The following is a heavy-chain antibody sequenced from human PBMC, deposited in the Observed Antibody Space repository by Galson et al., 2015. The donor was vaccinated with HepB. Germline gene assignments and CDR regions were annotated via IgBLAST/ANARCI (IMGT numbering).Heavy chain of an antibody. CDR1: GDSVSSNSAA. CDR2: TYYRSKWCN. CDR3: ARDLRYDFWSGPNWFDP. V-gene: IGHV6-1*01. Sequence: CAISGDSVSSNSAAWNWIRQSPSRGLEWLGRTYYRSKWCNDYAVSVKSRITINPDTSKNQFSLQLNSVTPEDTAVYYCARDLRYDFWSGPNWFDPWGQGTLVTVSS. D-gene: IGHD3-3*01. J-gene: IGHJ5*02.